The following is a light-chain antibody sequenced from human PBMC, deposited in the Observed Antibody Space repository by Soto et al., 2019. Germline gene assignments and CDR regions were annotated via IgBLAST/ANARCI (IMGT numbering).Light chain of an antibody. CDR3: AAWDDSLNGLV. Sequence: QSVLTQPPSASGTPGQRVTISCSGSNSNIGSNTVNWYQQLPGTAPNLLIYYDNLRPSGVPDRISGYKSGTSASLAISGLQSDDAADYYCAAWDDSLNGLVFGTGTKLTVL. J-gene: IGLJ1*01. CDR1: NSNIGSNT. V-gene: IGLV1-44*01. CDR2: YDN.